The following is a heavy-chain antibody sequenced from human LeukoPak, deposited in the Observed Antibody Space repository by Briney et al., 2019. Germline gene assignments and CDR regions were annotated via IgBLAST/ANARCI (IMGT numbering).Heavy chain of an antibody. Sequence: SETLSLTCVVYVGSFSGHYWSGMRQPPGKGLEWIGEINHSGGTNYNPSLKSRVTISVDTSKNQFYLNLSSVAPADTAVYYCARSGDYSGYYYVLDYWGQGTLVTVSS. CDR3: ARSGDYSGYYYVLDY. J-gene: IGHJ4*02. V-gene: IGHV4-34*01. CDR1: VGSFSGHY. CDR2: INHSGGT. D-gene: IGHD3-22*01.